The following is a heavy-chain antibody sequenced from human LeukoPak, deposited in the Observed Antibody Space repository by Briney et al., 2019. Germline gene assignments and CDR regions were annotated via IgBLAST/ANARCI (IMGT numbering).Heavy chain of an antibody. CDR1: GGSISSSSYY. V-gene: IGHV4-39*01. J-gene: IGHJ5*02. CDR2: IYYSGST. D-gene: IGHD4-17*01. CDR3: ARRLSADYGDSGWFDP. Sequence: PSETLSLTCTVSGGSISSSSYYWGWIRQPPGKGPEWIGSIYYSGSTYYNPSLKSRVTISVDTSKNQFSLKLSSVTAADTAVYYFARRLSADYGDSGWFDPWGQGTLVTVSS.